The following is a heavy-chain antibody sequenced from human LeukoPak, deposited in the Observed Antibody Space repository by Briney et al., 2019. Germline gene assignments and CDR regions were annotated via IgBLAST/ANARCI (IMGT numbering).Heavy chain of an antibody. CDR3: AKSGYSYGRGGDYFDY. V-gene: IGHV3-23*01. J-gene: IGHJ4*02. CDR1: GFTFSSYA. CDR2: ISGSGGSS. D-gene: IGHD5-18*01. Sequence: GGSLRLPCAASGFTFSSYAMSWVRQAPGKGLEWVSAISGSGGSSYYADSVKGRFTISRDNSKNTLYLQMDSLRAEDTAVYYCAKSGYSYGRGGDYFDYWGQGTLVTVSS.